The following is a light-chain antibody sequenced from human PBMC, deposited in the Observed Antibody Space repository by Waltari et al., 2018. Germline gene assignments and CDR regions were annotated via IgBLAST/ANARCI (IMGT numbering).Light chain of an antibody. V-gene: IGKV3-20*01. CDR2: GAS. Sequence: EIVLTQSPGTLSLSPGERATLSCRTSQRISSSFLAWYQQKPGRAPRLLIYGASSRATENPDRFSGSESGTDFTLMVSRLDPEDFAVYYCQHYGSSPWTFGQGTKVES. J-gene: IGKJ1*01. CDR3: QHYGSSPWT. CDR1: QRISSSF.